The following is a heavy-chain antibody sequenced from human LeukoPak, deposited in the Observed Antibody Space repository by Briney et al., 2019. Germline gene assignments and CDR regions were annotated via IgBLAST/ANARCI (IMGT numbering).Heavy chain of an antibody. Sequence: GGSLRLSCAASGFTFSSYGMHWVRQAPGKGLEWVAVISYDGSNKYYADSVKGRFTISRDNSKNTLYLQVNSLRAEDTAVYYCAKAPQWELAPWGQGTLVTVSS. J-gene: IGHJ5*02. CDR2: ISYDGSNK. V-gene: IGHV3-30*18. D-gene: IGHD1-26*01. CDR1: GFTFSSYG. CDR3: AKAPQWELAP.